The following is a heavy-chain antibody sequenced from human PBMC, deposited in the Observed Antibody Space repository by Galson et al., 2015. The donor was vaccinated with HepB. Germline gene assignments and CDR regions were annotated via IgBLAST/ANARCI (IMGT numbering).Heavy chain of an antibody. J-gene: IGHJ6*02. CDR3: AYGSDV. CDR1: GDSVPSNSAV. Sequence: CAISGDSVPSNSAVWNWIRQSPSRGLEWLGRTYFRSQWRIDYSVSVKSRITINADTSQNQFSLHLNSMTPEDTAVYYCAYGSDVWAKGPRSSSP. CDR2: TYFRSQWRI. V-gene: IGHV6-1*01.